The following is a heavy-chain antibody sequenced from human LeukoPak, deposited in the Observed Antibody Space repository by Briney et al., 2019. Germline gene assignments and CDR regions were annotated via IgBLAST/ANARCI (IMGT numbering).Heavy chain of an antibody. CDR1: GYTFTGYY. J-gene: IGHJ6*03. CDR3: ARDATSGSSSWYHYYYYMDV. V-gene: IGHV1-2*02. CDR2: INPNSGGT. Sequence: ASVKVSCKASGYTFTGYYMRWVRQAPGQGLEWMGWINPNSGGTNYAQKFQGRVTMTRDTSISTAYMELSRLRSDDTAVYYCARDATSGSSSWYHYYYYMDVWGKGTTVTVSS. D-gene: IGHD6-13*01.